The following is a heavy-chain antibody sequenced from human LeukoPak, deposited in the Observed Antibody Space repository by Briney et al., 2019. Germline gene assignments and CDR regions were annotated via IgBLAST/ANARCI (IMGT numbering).Heavy chain of an antibody. CDR3: ARAPYHYGSGSPLQH. D-gene: IGHD3-10*01. Sequence: PGGSLRLSCAASGFTFSDYYMSWIRQAPGKGLEWVAVISYDGSNKYYADSVKGRFTISRDNSKNTLYLQMNSLRAEDTAVYYCARAPYHYGSGSPLQHWGQGTLVTVSS. CDR1: GFTFSDYY. V-gene: IGHV3-30-3*01. J-gene: IGHJ1*01. CDR2: ISYDGSNK.